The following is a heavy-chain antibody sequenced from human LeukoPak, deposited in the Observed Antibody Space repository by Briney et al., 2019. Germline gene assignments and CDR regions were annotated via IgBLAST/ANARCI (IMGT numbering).Heavy chain of an antibody. CDR1: GFTFSNYA. CDR2: VTGSGGNT. J-gene: IGHJ4*02. D-gene: IGHD1-26*01. V-gene: IGHV3-23*01. CDR3: ADSKRAWRVNSGSYYFDS. Sequence: GGSLRLSCAASGFTFSNYAMTWVRQAPGKGLEWVSTVTGSGGNTYYADSVKGRFTISRDNSKNTLYLQMNSLRAEDTAVYYCADSKRAWRVNSGSYYFDSWGQGTLVTVSS.